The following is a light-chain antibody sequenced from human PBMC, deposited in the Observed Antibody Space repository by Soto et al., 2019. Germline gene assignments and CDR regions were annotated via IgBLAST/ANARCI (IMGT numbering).Light chain of an antibody. Sequence: EIVLTQSPATLSLSPGERATLSCRASQSVSSYLAWYQQKPGQAPRLLIYDASNRATGIPARFSGSGSGTDFPLTISSLEPDDFAVYYCQQRSNWPTFGQGTKLEIK. CDR2: DAS. CDR3: QQRSNWPT. V-gene: IGKV3-11*01. J-gene: IGKJ2*01. CDR1: QSVSSY.